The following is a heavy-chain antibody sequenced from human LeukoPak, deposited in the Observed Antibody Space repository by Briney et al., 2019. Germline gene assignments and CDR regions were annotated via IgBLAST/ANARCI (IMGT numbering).Heavy chain of an antibody. D-gene: IGHD3-3*01. CDR1: GFTFSSYA. CDR3: ARGSHYDFWSGYTIGFDP. J-gene: IGHJ5*02. CDR2: INSDGSST. V-gene: IGHV3-74*01. Sequence: GGSLRLSCAASGFTFSSYAMSWVRQVPGKGLVWVSRINSDGSSTSYADSVKGRFTISRDNAKNTLYLQMNSLRAEDTAVYYCARGSHYDFWSGYTIGFDPWGQGTLVTVSS.